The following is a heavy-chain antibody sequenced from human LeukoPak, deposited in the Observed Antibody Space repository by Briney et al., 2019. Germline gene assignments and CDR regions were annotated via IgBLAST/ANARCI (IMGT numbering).Heavy chain of an antibody. D-gene: IGHD3-22*01. CDR1: GFTFSSYA. CDR2: ISYDGSNK. Sequence: GGSLRLSCAASGFTFSSYAMHWVRQAPGKGLEWVAVISYDGSNKYYADSVKGRFTISRDNSKNTLYLQMNSLRAEDTAVYYCARVGADYYDSSAFDYWGQGTLVTVSS. J-gene: IGHJ4*02. CDR3: ARVGADYYDSSAFDY. V-gene: IGHV3-30*14.